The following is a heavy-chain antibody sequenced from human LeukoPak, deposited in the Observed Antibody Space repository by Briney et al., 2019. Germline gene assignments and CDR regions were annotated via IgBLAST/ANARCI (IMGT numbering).Heavy chain of an antibody. Sequence: PGGSLRLSCAASGFPFSSYGTPWVRQAPGKGLEWVAIIWHDASNEYYADSVKGRFTIYRDNSKNTLYLQMNSLRVEDTAVYYCARDLGELHNWFDPWGQGTLVTVSS. J-gene: IGHJ5*02. CDR1: GFPFSSYG. CDR3: ARDLGELHNWFDP. V-gene: IGHV3-33*01. CDR2: IWHDASNE. D-gene: IGHD3-16*01.